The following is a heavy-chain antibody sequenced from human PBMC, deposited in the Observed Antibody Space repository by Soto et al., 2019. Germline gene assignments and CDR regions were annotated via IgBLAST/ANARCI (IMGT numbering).Heavy chain of an antibody. CDR2: IKQDGSEK. CDR1: GFTFSSYW. Sequence: SGGSLRLSCAASGFTFSSYWMSWVRQAPGKGLEWVANIKQDGSEKYYVDSVKGRFTISRDNAKNSLYLQMNSLRAEDTAVYYCAGGYCISTSCYYNYYGMDVWGQGTTVTVSS. CDR3: AGGYCISTSCYYNYYGMDV. D-gene: IGHD2-2*01. J-gene: IGHJ6*02. V-gene: IGHV3-7*01.